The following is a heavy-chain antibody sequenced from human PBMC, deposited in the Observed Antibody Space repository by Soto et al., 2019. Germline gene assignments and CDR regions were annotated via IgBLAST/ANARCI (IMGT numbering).Heavy chain of an antibody. CDR2: ISSNGGST. V-gene: IGHV3-64D*06. D-gene: IGHD4-17*01. CDR3: AKDRQDSADYEAGMVPFDH. CDR1: GFTFSSYA. Sequence: GGSLRLSCSVSGFTFSSYAMHWVRQAPGKGLEYVSSISSNGGSTYYADSVKGRFTISRDNSKNTLNLQMSSLRAEDTAVYYCAKDRQDSADYEAGMVPFDHWGQGALVTVSS. J-gene: IGHJ4*02.